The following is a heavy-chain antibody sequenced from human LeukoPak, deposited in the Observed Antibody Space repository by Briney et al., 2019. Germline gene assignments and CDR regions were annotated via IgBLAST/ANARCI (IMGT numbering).Heavy chain of an antibody. CDR1: GFTFSSYG. D-gene: IGHD2-8*01. V-gene: IGHV3-33*01. CDR3: ARSKMLSNLDY. J-gene: IGHJ4*02. CDR2: IWYDGSNK. Sequence: GGSLRLSCAASGFTFSSYGMHWVRQAPGKGLEWVAVIWYDGSNKYYADSVKGRFTISRDNSKNTLYLQINSLRAEDTAVYYCARSKMLSNLDYWGQGTLVTVSS.